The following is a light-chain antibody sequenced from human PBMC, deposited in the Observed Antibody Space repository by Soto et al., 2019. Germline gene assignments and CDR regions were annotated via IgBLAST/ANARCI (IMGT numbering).Light chain of an antibody. CDR3: QQSANWPPLT. Sequence: EIVMTQSPATLSVSPGERATLSCRASQYVGSNLAWYQQKPGQAPRLLIYGASTRAIGIPARFSGSGSGTEFTLIISSLQSEDFAVYYCQQSANWPPLTFGGGTRVEIK. V-gene: IGKV3-15*01. CDR2: GAS. CDR1: QYVGSN. J-gene: IGKJ4*01.